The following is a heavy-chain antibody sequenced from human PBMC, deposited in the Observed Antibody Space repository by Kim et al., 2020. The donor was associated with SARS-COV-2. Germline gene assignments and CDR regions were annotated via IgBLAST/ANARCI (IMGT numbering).Heavy chain of an antibody. CDR1: GFTFSSYG. V-gene: IGHV3-30*18. CDR3: AKDILELWFGELDY. Sequence: GGSLRLSCAASGFTFSSYGMHWVRQAPGKGLEWVAVISYDGSNKYYADSVKGRFTISRDNSKNTLYLQMNSLRAEDTAVYYCAKDILELWFGELDYWGQGTLVTVSS. CDR2: ISYDGSNK. J-gene: IGHJ4*02. D-gene: IGHD3-10*01.